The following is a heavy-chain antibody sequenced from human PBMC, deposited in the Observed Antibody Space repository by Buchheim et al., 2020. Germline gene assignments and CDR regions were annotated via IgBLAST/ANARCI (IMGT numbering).Heavy chain of an antibody. D-gene: IGHD6-19*01. J-gene: IGHJ5*02. CDR1: GGSISSYY. CDR3: ARRSYSSGWYWFDP. Sequence: QVQLQESGPGLVKPSETLSLTCTVSGGSISSYYWSWIRQPPGKGLEWIGYIYYSGSTNYNPPLKSRVTLSVDTSKNQFSLKLSSVTAADTAVYYCARRSYSSGWYWFDPWGQGTL. V-gene: IGHV4-59*01. CDR2: IYYSGST.